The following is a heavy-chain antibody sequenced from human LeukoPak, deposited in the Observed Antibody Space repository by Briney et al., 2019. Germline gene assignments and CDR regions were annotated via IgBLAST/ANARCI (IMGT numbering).Heavy chain of an antibody. V-gene: IGHV1-46*01. CDR2: INPSGGST. Sequence: GASVKVSCKASGYTFTSYYMHCVRQAPGQGLEWMGIINPSGGSTTYAQKFQDRVTITRNTSISTAYMELSSLRSEDTAVYYCARGRTAVAGTYYYYYYMDVWGKGTTVTVSS. J-gene: IGHJ6*03. CDR1: GYTFTSYY. D-gene: IGHD6-19*01. CDR3: ARGRTAVAGTYYYYYYMDV.